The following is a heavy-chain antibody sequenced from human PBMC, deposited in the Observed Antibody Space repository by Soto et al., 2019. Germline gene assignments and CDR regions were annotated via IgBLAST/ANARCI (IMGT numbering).Heavy chain of an antibody. Sequence: HPGGSLRLSCAASGFTFSSFWMYWVRQAPGRGLEWVATIKQDGSEKYHVDSVKGRFTISRDNAKNSLYLQMSSLGADDTAVYYCARGYFFDSSRYYADYWGQGTLVTVSS. J-gene: IGHJ4*02. D-gene: IGHD3-22*01. CDR3: ARGYFFDSSRYYADY. V-gene: IGHV3-7*05. CDR2: IKQDGSEK. CDR1: GFTFSSFW.